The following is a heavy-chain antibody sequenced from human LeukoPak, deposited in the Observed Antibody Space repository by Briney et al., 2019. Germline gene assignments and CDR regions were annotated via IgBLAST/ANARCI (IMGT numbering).Heavy chain of an antibody. V-gene: IGHV3-21*06. CDR1: GFTITGYG. Sequence: GGSLRLSCVASGFTITGYGMNWVRQAPGKGLEWVSSISSSGSYIFYADSVKGRFTTSRDNAKNSVYLQMNSLRAEDTALYYCARAGGTYDGFDVWGQGTMVTVSS. D-gene: IGHD2-15*01. CDR3: ARAGGTYDGFDV. CDR2: ISSSGSYI. J-gene: IGHJ3*01.